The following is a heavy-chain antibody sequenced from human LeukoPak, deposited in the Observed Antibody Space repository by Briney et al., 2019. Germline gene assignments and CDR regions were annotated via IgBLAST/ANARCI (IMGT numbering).Heavy chain of an antibody. CDR3: ARNITSGFFDY. CDR2: IYNSAST. Sequence: SETLSLTCVVSGYSITNGDYWGWIRQSPGKGLEWIGSIYNSASTHYNPSLKSRVTILVDTSKNEFSLKMTSVTAADTAMYYCARNITSGFFDYWGQGTLATVSS. J-gene: IGHJ4*02. V-gene: IGHV4-38-2*01. D-gene: IGHD3-10*01. CDR1: GYSITNGDY.